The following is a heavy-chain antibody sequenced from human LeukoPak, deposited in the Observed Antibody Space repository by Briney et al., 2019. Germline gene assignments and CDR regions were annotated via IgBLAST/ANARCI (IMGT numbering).Heavy chain of an antibody. CDR1: GGSVSSGSYY. J-gene: IGHJ4*02. CDR3: ARINCGGDCYIDY. CDR2: IYYSGST. D-gene: IGHD2-21*02. Sequence: SETLSLTCTVSGGSVSSGSYYWSWIRQPPGKGLEWIGYIYYSGSTNYNPSLKSRVTISVDTSKNQFSLKLSSVTAADTAVYYCARINCGGDCYIDYWGQGTLVTVSS. V-gene: IGHV4-61*01.